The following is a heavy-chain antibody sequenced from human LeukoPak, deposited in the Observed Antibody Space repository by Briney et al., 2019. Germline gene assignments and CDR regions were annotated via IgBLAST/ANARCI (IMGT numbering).Heavy chain of an antibody. D-gene: IGHD3-22*01. CDR3: ARKPSNYYDSSGYYGGFDY. J-gene: IGHJ4*02. CDR1: GGPLTSYY. V-gene: IGHV4-59*12. Sequence: PSETLSLTCGVSGGPLTSYYWTWIRQPPGKGLEWIGEIYHSGSTNYNPSLKSRVTISVDKSKNQFSLKLSSVTAADTAVYYCARKPSNYYDSSGYYGGFDYWGQGTLGTVSS. CDR2: IYHSGST.